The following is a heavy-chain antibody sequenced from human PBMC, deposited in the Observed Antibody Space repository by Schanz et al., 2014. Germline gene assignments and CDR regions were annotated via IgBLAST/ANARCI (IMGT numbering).Heavy chain of an antibody. CDR3: AKGLGTRSNNFDY. J-gene: IGHJ4*02. Sequence: QVQLVESGGGVVQPGRSLRLSCAASGFTFSRCGMHWVRQTPAKGLEWVAFIQNDGSNYYHADSVKGRFTISRDNSKNTLYLQINSLRTEDTAVFYCAKGLGTRSNNFDYWGQGTLVTVSS. V-gene: IGHV3-30*02. CDR2: IQNDGSNY. D-gene: IGHD6-13*01. CDR1: GFTFSRCG.